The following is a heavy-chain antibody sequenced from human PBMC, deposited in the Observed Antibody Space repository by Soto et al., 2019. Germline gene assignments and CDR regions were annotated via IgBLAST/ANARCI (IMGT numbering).Heavy chain of an antibody. CDR3: TRGPPSTSPGTGAF. V-gene: IGHV3-74*01. D-gene: IGHD3-10*01. Sequence: GGSLRLSCAASGFTFSMYWMHWVRQVPGKGPEWVSRINDDGISTNYADSVKGRFTISRDNAKNTLYLQMNALRVENTAVYYCTRGPPSTSPGTGAFWGQGTLVTVSA. J-gene: IGHJ4*02. CDR2: INDDGIST. CDR1: GFTFSMYW.